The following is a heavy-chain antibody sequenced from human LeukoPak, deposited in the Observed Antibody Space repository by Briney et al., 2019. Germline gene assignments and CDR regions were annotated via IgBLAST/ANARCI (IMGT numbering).Heavy chain of an antibody. CDR3: AKARGRVVVITTEY. CDR1: GFTFSSYA. D-gene: IGHD3-22*01. Sequence: GGSLRLSCAASGFTFSSYAMSWVRQAPGKGLEWVSAISGSGGSTYYADSVKGRFTISRDNSKNTLYLQRNSLRAEDPDVYYCAKARGRVVVITTEYWGQGALVTVSS. V-gene: IGHV3-23*01. CDR2: ISGSGGST. J-gene: IGHJ4*02.